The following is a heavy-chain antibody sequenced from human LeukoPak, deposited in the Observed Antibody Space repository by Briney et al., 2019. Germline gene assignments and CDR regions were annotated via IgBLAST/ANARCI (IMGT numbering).Heavy chain of an antibody. V-gene: IGHV3-48*01. Sequence: GGSLRLSCAASGFTFSSYSMNWVRQAPGKGLEWVSYISSSSSTIYYADSVKGRFTISRDNAKNSLYLQMNSLRAEDTAVYYCARRGDYFDYWGQGTLVTVSS. D-gene: IGHD3-10*01. CDR3: ARRGDYFDY. CDR1: GFTFSSYS. CDR2: ISSSSSTI. J-gene: IGHJ4*02.